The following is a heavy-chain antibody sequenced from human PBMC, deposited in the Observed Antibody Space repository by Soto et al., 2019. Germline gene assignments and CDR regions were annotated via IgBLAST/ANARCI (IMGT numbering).Heavy chain of an antibody. CDR1: GGSISSGGYY. CDR2: IYYSGST. J-gene: IGHJ5*02. V-gene: IGHV4-31*03. CDR3: ARSYSRVPAAIGP. D-gene: IGHD2-2*01. Sequence: SETLSLTCTVSGGSISSGGYYWSWIRQHPGKGLEWIGYIYYSGSTYYNPSLKSRVTISVDTSKNQFSLKLSSVTAADTAVYYCARSYSRVPAAIGPWGQGTLVTVSS.